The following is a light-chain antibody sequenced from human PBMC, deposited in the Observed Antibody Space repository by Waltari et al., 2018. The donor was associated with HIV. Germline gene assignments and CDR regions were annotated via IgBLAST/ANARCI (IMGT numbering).Light chain of an antibody. CDR3: SSFADRDGFYVV. CDR2: EGT. V-gene: IGLV2-8*01. J-gene: IGLJ2*01. CDR1: NSDIWSYDY. Sequence: QSALTQTPSASGSPGQSVTLSCTGSNSDIWSYDYVSWYQLHPGKAPRLVISEGTKRPAGVSDRFSGSKSANTAFLTVAALQAEDEADYYCSSFADRDGFYVVFGGGTRLTVL.